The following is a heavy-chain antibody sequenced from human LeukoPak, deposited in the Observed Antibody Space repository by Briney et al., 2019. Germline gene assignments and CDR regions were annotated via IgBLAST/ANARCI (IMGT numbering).Heavy chain of an antibody. D-gene: IGHD6-13*01. V-gene: IGHV4-4*02. CDR2: MYLSGTT. Sequence: SETLSLTCTVSGDSINSLDLWSWVRQPPGKGLEWIGEMYLSGTTHSNPSVKSRVTISIDKSKNQFFLNLSSVTAADTAVYYCARGGSSSSWPFYYWGQGTLVTVSS. CDR1: GDSINSLDL. J-gene: IGHJ4*02. CDR3: ARGGSSSSWPFYY.